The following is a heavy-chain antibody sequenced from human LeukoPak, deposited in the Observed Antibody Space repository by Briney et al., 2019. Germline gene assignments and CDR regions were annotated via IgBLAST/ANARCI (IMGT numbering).Heavy chain of an antibody. CDR2: IYYSGTT. V-gene: IGHV4-31*03. J-gene: IGHJ3*02. Sequence: SETLSLTCTVSGGSISSAGFYWSWIRQHPGKGLEWIGYIYYSGTTYYNPSLKSRLTISVDTSKNQFSLKLSSVTAADTAVYCCARYDSSGYSQDAFDIWGQGTMVTVSS. CDR1: GGSISSAGFY. CDR3: ARYDSSGYSQDAFDI. D-gene: IGHD3-22*01.